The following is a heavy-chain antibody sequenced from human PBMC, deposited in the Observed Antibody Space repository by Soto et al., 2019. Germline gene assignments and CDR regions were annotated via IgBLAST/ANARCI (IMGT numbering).Heavy chain of an antibody. CDR3: AQDQVVGVISAMDV. V-gene: IGHV3-23*01. CDR1: GFTFGNYA. D-gene: IGHD3-16*02. J-gene: IGHJ6*01. Sequence: EVQLLESGGGWVQTWGSLRISCVASGFTFGNYAMRWVRQAPGKGLECVSAIGGNSVHIYYADSVKVRLTISRDNSKNTVYLQMSSLRVEYTAVYYCAQDQVVGVISAMDVLGRGTTVTVSS. CDR2: IGGNSVHI.